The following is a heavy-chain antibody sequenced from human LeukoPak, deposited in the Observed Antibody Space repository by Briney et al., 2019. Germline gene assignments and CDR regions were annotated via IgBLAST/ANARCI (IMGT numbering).Heavy chain of an antibody. CDR3: ANDQRKTYSGCEKIVDY. CDR2: ISGSVGST. Sequence: GGSLRLSCAASGFTFSSYAMSWVRQAPGKGREGVSAISGSVGSTYYADSVKGRFTSSRDNSKNTTYLQTNSMRSEHTTVYYRANDQRKTYSGCEKIVDYRCQRT. V-gene: IGHV3-23*01. J-gene: IGHJ4*02. CDR1: GFTFSSYA. D-gene: IGHD1-26*01.